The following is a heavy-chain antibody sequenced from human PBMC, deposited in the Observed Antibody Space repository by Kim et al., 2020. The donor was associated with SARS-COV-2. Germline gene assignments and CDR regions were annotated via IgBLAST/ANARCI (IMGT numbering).Heavy chain of an antibody. J-gene: IGHJ4*02. CDR3: ANPTYYYDSSGYFGY. D-gene: IGHD3-22*01. CDR1: GFTFSSYA. V-gene: IGHV3-23*01. CDR2: ISGSGGST. Sequence: GGSLRLSCAASGFTFSSYAMSWVRQAPGKGLEWVSAISGSGGSTYYADSVKGRFTISRDNSKNTLYLQMNSLRAEDTAVYYCANPTYYYDSSGYFGYWGQGTLVTVSS.